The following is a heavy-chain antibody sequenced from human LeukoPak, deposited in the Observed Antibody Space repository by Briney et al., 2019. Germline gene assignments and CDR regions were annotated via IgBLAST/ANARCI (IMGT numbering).Heavy chain of an antibody. D-gene: IGHD1-1*01. Sequence: SETLSLTCPVSGGSISSGGYYWTWIRQHPGKGLEWIGYIYYSGSTYYNPSLKSRVTISVDTSKNQFSLKLSSVTAADTAVYYCARAPLSTGTTGYYFDYWGQGTLVTVSS. V-gene: IGHV4-31*03. J-gene: IGHJ4*02. CDR1: GGSISSGGYY. CDR2: IYYSGST. CDR3: ARAPLSTGTTGYYFDY.